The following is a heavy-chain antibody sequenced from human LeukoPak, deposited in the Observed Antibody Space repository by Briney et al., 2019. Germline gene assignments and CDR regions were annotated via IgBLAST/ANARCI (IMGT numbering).Heavy chain of an antibody. Sequence: GASVKVSCKASGYTFTSYGISWVRQAPGQGLEWMGWISAYNGNTNYAQKLQGRVTMTTDTSTSTAYMELRSLRSDDTAIYYCARQPTGYRSGWHFDYWGQGTLVTVSS. CDR2: ISAYNGNT. CDR1: GYTFTSYG. D-gene: IGHD6-19*01. V-gene: IGHV1-18*01. CDR3: ARQPTGYRSGWHFDY. J-gene: IGHJ4*02.